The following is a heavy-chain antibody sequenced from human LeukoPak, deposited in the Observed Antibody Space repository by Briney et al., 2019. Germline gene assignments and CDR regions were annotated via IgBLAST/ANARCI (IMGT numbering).Heavy chain of an antibody. Sequence: SETLSLTCTVSGGSISSSSYYWGWIRQPPGKGLEWIGSIYYSGSTYYNPSLKSRVTISVDTSKNQFSLKLSSVTAADTAVYYCASPISYGDARGYWGQGTLVTVSS. CDR2: IYYSGST. D-gene: IGHD4-17*01. CDR3: ASPISYGDARGY. J-gene: IGHJ4*02. CDR1: GGSISSSSYY. V-gene: IGHV4-39*07.